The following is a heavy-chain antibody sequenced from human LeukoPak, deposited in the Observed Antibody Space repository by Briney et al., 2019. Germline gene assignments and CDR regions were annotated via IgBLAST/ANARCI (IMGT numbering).Heavy chain of an antibody. V-gene: IGHV3-30*18. D-gene: IGHD3-3*01. CDR1: GFTFSSYG. CDR2: ISYDGSNK. CDR3: AKELGGIYPSPFSVYYYYMDV. J-gene: IGHJ6*03. Sequence: GRSLRLSCAASGFTFSSYGMHWVRQAPGKGLEWVAVISYDGSNKYYADSAKGRFTISRDNSKNTLYLQMNSLRAEDTAVYYCAKELGGIYPSPFSVYYYYMDVWGKGTTVTVSS.